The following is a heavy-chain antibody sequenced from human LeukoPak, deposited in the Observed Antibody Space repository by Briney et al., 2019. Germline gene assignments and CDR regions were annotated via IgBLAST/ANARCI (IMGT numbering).Heavy chain of an antibody. J-gene: IGHJ4*02. CDR3: ARDSYSSTGFLYY. D-gene: IGHD3-9*01. Sequence: GGSLRLSCAASGFTFADYGMSWVRQAPGKGLEWVSGINWNGDRTGYADSVEGRFTISRDNAKKSLNLQMNSLRAEDTALYYCARDSYSSTGFLYYWGQGTLVTVSS. V-gene: IGHV3-20*04. CDR1: GFTFADYG. CDR2: INWNGDRT.